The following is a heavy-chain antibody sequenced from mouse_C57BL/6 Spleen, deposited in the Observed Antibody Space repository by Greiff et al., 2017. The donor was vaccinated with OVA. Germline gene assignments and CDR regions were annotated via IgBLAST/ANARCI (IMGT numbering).Heavy chain of an antibody. CDR3: ARFPMITTRAHWYFDV. J-gene: IGHJ1*03. CDR2: IYPGSGST. Sequence: QVQLQQPGAELVKPGASVKMSCKASGYTFTSYWITWVKQRPGQGLEWIGDIYPGSGSTNYNEKFKSKATLTVDTSSSTAYMQLSSLTSEDSAVYYCARFPMITTRAHWYFDVWGTGTTVTVSS. CDR1: GYTFTSYW. D-gene: IGHD2-4*01. V-gene: IGHV1-55*01.